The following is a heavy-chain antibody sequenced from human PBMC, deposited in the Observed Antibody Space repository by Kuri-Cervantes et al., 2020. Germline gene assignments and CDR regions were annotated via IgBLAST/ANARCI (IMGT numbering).Heavy chain of an antibody. V-gene: IGHV3-74*01. D-gene: IGHD5-24*01. CDR2: INSDGSST. Sequence: GESLKISCAASGFTFSSYWMHWVRQAPGKGLVWVSRINSDGSSTSYADSVKGRFTISRDNAKNTLYLQMNSLRAEDTAVYYCARDSFRDTPHFDYWGQGTLVTVSS. CDR3: ARDSFRDTPHFDY. J-gene: IGHJ4*02. CDR1: GFTFSSYW.